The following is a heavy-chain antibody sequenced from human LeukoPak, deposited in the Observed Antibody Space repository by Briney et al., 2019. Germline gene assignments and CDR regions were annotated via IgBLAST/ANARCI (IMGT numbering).Heavy chain of an antibody. V-gene: IGHV4-34*01. J-gene: IGHJ4*02. Sequence: SETLSLTCAVYGGSFSGYYWSWIRQPPGKGLEWIGEINHSGSTNYNPSLKSRVTISVDTSRNQFSLKLSSVTAADTAVYYCARVVVVAATRGLGYWGQGTLVTVSS. CDR3: ARVVVVAATRGLGY. CDR1: GGSFSGYY. D-gene: IGHD2-15*01. CDR2: INHSGST.